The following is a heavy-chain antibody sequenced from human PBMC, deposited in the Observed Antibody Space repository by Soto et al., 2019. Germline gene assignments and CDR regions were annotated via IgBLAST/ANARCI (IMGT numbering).Heavy chain of an antibody. D-gene: IGHD3-10*01. V-gene: IGHV1-69*13. CDR3: ARAVNSRFGEFLN. J-gene: IGHJ4*02. CDR2: IIPIFGTA. Sequence: SVKVSCKASGGTFSSYAISWVRQAPGQGLEWMGGIIPIFGTANYAQKFQGRVTITADESTSTAYMELSSLRSEDTAVYYCARAVNSRFGEFLNWGQGTLVTVSS. CDR1: GGTFSSYA.